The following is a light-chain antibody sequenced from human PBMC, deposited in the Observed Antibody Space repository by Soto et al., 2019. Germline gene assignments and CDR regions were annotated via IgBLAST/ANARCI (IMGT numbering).Light chain of an antibody. J-gene: IGKJ4*01. CDR1: QGISNY. CDR2: AAS. CDR3: QKYSSAST. V-gene: IGKV1-27*01. Sequence: DIQMTQSPSSLSASVGDRVTITCRASQGISNYLAWYQQKPGKVPKLLIYAASTMQSGVPARFSGSGSGTDFTLTISSLQPEDVASYYCQKYSSASTFGGGTKVE.